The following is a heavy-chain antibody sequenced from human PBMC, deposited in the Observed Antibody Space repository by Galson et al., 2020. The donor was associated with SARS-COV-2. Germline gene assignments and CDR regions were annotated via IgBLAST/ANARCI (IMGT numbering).Heavy chain of an antibody. J-gene: IGHJ4*02. D-gene: IGHD3-9*01. CDR2: INPNSGGT. V-gene: IGHV1-2*02. CDR3: ARENYDILTGSGGGFDY. CDR1: GYTFTGYY. Sequence: GESLKISCKASGYTFTGYYMHWVRQAPGQGLEWMGWINPNSGGTNYAQKFQGRVTMTRDTSISTAYMELSRLRSDDTAVYYCARENYDILTGSGGGFDYWGQGTLVTVSS.